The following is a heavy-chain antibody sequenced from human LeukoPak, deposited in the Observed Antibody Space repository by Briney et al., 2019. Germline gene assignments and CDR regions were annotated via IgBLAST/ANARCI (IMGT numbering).Heavy chain of an antibody. V-gene: IGHV3-30-3*01. CDR2: ISYDGSNK. D-gene: IGHD3-3*01. CDR1: GFTFSSYA. CDR3: ARDYWYYDFWSGYPAHEYFQH. Sequence: GGSLRLSCAASGFTFSSYAMHWVRQAPGKGLEWVAVISYDGSNKYYADSVKGRFTISRDNSKNTLYLQMNSLRAEDTAVYYCARDYWYYDFWSGYPAHEYFQHWGQGTLVTVSS. J-gene: IGHJ1*01.